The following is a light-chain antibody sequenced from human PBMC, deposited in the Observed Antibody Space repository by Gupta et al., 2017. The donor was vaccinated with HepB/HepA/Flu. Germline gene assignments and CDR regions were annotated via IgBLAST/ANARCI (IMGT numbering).Light chain of an antibody. V-gene: IGKV3-15*01. Sequence: EVVMTPSPVTLSVSPGERVTFSCRASQSVSRKLAWYQQEPGQAPRLHIYEASTRAVGIPARFSGSRSRRDGTLTVSSLQPEGFAVYACQQYNGWPLTFGGGTKVEIK. CDR3: QQYNGWPLT. CDR1: QSVSRK. J-gene: IGKJ4*01. CDR2: EAS.